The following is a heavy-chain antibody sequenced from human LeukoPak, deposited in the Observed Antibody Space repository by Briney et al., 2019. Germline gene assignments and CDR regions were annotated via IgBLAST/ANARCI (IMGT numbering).Heavy chain of an antibody. D-gene: IGHD2-15*01. V-gene: IGHV3-66*01. CDR3: ATIVPDVVATLTFDY. CDR2: IYSGGST. J-gene: IGHJ4*02. CDR1: GFTFSIYA. Sequence: GGSLRLSCEASGFTFSIYAMTWVRQVPGKGLEWVSVIYSGGSTYYPDSVKGRFTISRDNSKNTLYLQMNSLRAEDTAVYYCATIVPDVVATLTFDYWGQGTLVTVSS.